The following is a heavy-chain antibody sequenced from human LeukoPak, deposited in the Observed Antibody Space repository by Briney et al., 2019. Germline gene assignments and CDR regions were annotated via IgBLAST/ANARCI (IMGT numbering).Heavy chain of an antibody. Sequence: ASVKVSCKASGGTFSSYAISWARQAPGQGLEWMGGIIPIFGTANYAQKFQGRVTITADESTSTACMELSSLRSEDTAVYYCARGAKIAAHFDYWGQGTLVTVSS. J-gene: IGHJ4*02. CDR1: GGTFSSYA. V-gene: IGHV1-69*13. CDR3: ARGAKIAAHFDY. CDR2: IIPIFGTA. D-gene: IGHD6-25*01.